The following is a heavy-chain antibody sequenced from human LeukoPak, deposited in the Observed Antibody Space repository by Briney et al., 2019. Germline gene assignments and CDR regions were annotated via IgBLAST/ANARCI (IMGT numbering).Heavy chain of an antibody. J-gene: IGHJ4*02. CDR1: GFTFSSYA. V-gene: IGHV3-30-3*01. Sequence: GRSLRLPCAASGFTFSSYAMHWVRQAPGKGLEWVAVISYDGSNKYYADSVKGRFTISRDNSKNTLYLQMNSLRAEDTAVYYCARERTMIVGAIRGAFDYWGQGTLVTVSS. CDR3: ARERTMIVGAIRGAFDY. CDR2: ISYDGSNK. D-gene: IGHD1-26*01.